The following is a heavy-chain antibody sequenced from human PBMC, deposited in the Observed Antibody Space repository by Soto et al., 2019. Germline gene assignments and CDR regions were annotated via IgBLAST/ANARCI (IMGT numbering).Heavy chain of an antibody. J-gene: IGHJ3*02. CDR1: GFTFSSYA. V-gene: IGHV3-23*01. D-gene: IGHD3-22*01. CDR2: ISGSGGST. CDR3: AKGVGYYDSSGYYPDAFDI. Sequence: DVQLLESGGGLVQPGGSLRLSCAASGFTFSSYAMSWVRQAPGKGLEWVSAISGSGGSTYYADSVKGRFTISRDNSKNTLYLQMNSLRAEDTAVYYCAKGVGYYDSSGYYPDAFDIWGQGTMVTVSS.